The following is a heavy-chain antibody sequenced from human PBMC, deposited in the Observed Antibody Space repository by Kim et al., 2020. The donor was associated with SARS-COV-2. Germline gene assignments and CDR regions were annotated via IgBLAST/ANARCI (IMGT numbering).Heavy chain of an antibody. D-gene: IGHD2-2*01. CDR2: INYSGST. Sequence: SETLSLTCTVSGGSISNYYWSWIRQPPGKGLEWIGYINYSGSTNYNPSLKSRVTISVDTSKNQFSLKLSSVTAADTAMDYCARAVGGRYARSDFWGQGTL. CDR3: ARAVGGRYARSDF. J-gene: IGHJ4*02. CDR1: GGSISNYY. V-gene: IGHV4-59*01.